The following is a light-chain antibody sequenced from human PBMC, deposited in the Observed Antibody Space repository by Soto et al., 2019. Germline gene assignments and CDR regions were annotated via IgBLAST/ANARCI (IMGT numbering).Light chain of an antibody. V-gene: IGLV2-14*03. CDR3: ASYTTSSTYV. Sequence: QSVLTQPAFVSGSPGQSIAISCTGTSSDVGGFNYVSWYQQHPGKAPKFMIYDVSSRPSGVSDRFSGSKSGNTASLTISGLQAEDEADYYCASYTTSSTYVFGTGTKVTVL. CDR1: SSDVGGFNY. CDR2: DVS. J-gene: IGLJ1*01.